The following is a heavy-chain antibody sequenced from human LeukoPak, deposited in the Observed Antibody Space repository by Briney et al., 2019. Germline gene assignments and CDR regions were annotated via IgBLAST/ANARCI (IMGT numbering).Heavy chain of an antibody. D-gene: IGHD4-11*01. CDR1: GGSFSGYY. CDR3: AGHPNPKHRSHDYRTFDY. J-gene: IGHJ4*02. Sequence: SETLSLTCAVYGGSFSGYYWSWIRQPPGKGLEWIGEINHSGSTNYNPSLKSRVTISVDTSKNQFSLKLSSVTAADTAVYYCAGHPNPKHRSHDYRTFDYWGQGTLVTVSS. V-gene: IGHV4-34*01. CDR2: INHSGST.